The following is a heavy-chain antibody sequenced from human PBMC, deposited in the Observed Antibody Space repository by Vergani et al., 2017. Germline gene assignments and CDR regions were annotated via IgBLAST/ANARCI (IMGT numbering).Heavy chain of an antibody. D-gene: IGHD3-9*01. J-gene: IGHJ6*02. V-gene: IGHV4-31*03. CDR2: IYDSGRT. Sequence: QVQLQESGPGLVKPSQTLSLTCTVSGGSISSGGYYWSWIRQHPGKGLEWIGYIYDSGRTYYNPSLKSRVTISVDTSKNQFSLKLSSVTAADTAVYYCARDAFQNYDILTGQRDPYGMDVWGQGTTVTVSS. CDR3: ARDAFQNYDILTGQRDPYGMDV. CDR1: GGSISSGGYY.